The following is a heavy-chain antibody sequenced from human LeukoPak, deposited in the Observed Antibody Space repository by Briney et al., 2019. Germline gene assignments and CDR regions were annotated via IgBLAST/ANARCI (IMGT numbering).Heavy chain of an antibody. CDR1: GGSFSCYY. CDR3: ARVSGGGLLLRWRAFDI. J-gene: IGHJ3*02. D-gene: IGHD3-22*01. Sequence: PSETLSLTCDVYGGSFSCYYWSWIRQPPGKGLEWIGEINHSGSTNYNPSLKSRVTISVDTSKNQFSLKLSSVTAADTAVYYCARVSGGGLLLRWRAFDIWGQGTMVTVSS. CDR2: INHSGST. V-gene: IGHV4-34*01.